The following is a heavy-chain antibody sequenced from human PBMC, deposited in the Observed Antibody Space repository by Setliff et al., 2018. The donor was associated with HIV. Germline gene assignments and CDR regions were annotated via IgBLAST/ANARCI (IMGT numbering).Heavy chain of an antibody. J-gene: IGHJ4*02. Sequence: SETLSLTCTVSGGSISSGDYYWSWIRQYPGKGLEWIGYIYYTGSTNYNPSLRGRVTISVDTSKKQFSLQVNSVTAVDTAVYYCARVPHRVVGTTTLLYHFDYWGLGTLVTVSS. CDR1: GGSISSGDYY. CDR3: ARVPHRVVGTTTLLYHFDY. CDR2: IYYTGST. V-gene: IGHV4-30-4*08. D-gene: IGHD1-26*01.